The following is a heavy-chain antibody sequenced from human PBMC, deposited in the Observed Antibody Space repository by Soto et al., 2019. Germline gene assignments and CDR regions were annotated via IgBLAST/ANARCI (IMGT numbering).Heavy chain of an antibody. CDR3: ARDTAMAYYFDY. V-gene: IGHV4-59*01. Sequence: QVHLQESGPGLVKPSETLSLTCTVSGGSISTYFWNWIRQPPGKGLEWIGNIYHSGITNYNPPLKSRVSISVDTTKTQFSLTLYSMTTADTAVEYCARDTAMAYYFDYWGQGTMVTVPS. CDR2: IYHSGIT. CDR1: GGSISTYF. J-gene: IGHJ4*02. D-gene: IGHD5-18*01.